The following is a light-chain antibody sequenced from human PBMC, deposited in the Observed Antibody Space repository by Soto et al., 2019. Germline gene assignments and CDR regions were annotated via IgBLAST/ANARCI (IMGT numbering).Light chain of an antibody. J-gene: IGLJ2*01. Sequence: QSALTQPRSVSGSPGQSVTISCTGTSSDVGGYNYVSWYQHHPGKAPKFIIFDVSYRFSGSKSGNTAYLTISGLQAEDEADYYCCSLAGGNIFRVFGGGTKLTVL. CDR3: CSLAGGNIFRV. V-gene: IGLV2-11*01. CDR1: SSDVGGYNY. CDR2: DVS.